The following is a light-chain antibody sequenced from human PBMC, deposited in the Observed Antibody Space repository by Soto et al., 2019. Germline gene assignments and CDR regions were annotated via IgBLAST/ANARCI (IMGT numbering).Light chain of an antibody. CDR1: RSNIGSQN. V-gene: IGLV1-44*01. CDR2: NNN. J-gene: IGLJ1*01. Sequence: QSVLTQPPSTSGSPGQRVTSSCSGSRSNIGSQNVNWYQQLPGTAPKLLIYNNNQRPSGVPDRFSGSKSGTSASLAISGLQSEDEAAYYCAAWDDSLIGYVFGTGTKVTVL. CDR3: AAWDDSLIGYV.